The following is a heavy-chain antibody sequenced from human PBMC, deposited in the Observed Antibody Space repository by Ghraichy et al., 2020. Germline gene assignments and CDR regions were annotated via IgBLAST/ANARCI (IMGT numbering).Heavy chain of an antibody. CDR1: GFTFSSYW. CDR2: INSDGSSI. J-gene: IGHJ4*02. V-gene: IGHV3-74*01. CDR3: ARGGPEYCSGGSCYAGDY. Sequence: GKSLNISCAVSGFTFSSYWMHWVRQAPGKGLVWVSRINSDGSSISYADSVKGRFTFSRDNAKNTLYLQMNSLRADDTAVYYCARGGPEYCSGGSCYAGDYWGQGTLVTVSS. D-gene: IGHD2-15*01.